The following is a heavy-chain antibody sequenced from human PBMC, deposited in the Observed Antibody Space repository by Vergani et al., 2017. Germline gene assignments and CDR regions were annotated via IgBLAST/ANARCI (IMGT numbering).Heavy chain of an antibody. D-gene: IGHD1-26*01. Sequence: EVHRLEPGGGLVQPGGSLRLSCAASGFTFSSYAMSWVRQAPGKGLEWVSVLSGSGGSTYYADSVKVRFTISRGNSKNTRYLQMNSLRAEDTDGYYCEKGKESGSYGRNWFDPWGQGTLVIVSS. CDR3: EKGKESGSYGRNWFDP. CDR1: GFTFSSYA. CDR2: LSGSGGST. J-gene: IGHJ5*02. V-gene: IGHV3-23*01.